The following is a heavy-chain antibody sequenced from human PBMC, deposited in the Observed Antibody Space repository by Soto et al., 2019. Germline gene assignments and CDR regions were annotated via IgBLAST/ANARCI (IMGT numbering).Heavy chain of an antibody. J-gene: IGHJ6*02. CDR3: ARGRADSAGSSFGRRMDV. D-gene: IGHD3-10*01. CDR2: TAVTGAM. Sequence: QVQLQESGPGLVKPSETLSLLCFVSGEAVGSGQSYWNWVRQAPGKGLEWIGHTAVTGAMKNSASLKSPVTMSVDPSKNQISLTLTSVTAADSATYFCARGRADSAGSSFGRRMDVWGQGTTVTVAS. CDR1: GEAVGSGQSY. V-gene: IGHV4-61*01.